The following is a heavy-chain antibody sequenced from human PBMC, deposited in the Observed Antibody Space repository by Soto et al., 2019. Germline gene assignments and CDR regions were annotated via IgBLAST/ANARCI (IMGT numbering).Heavy chain of an antibody. CDR3: AASRDYYDSSGSFWFDP. D-gene: IGHD3-22*01. Sequence: ASVKVSCKASGFTFTSSAVQWLRQARGQRLEWIGWIVVGSGNTNYAQKFQERVTITRDMSTSTAYMELSSLRSEDTAVYYCAASRDYYDSSGSFWFDPWGQGTLVTVSS. J-gene: IGHJ5*02. CDR2: IVVGSGNT. V-gene: IGHV1-58*01. CDR1: GFTFTSSA.